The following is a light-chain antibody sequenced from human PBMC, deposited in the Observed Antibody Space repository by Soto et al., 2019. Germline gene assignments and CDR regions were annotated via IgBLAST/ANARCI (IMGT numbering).Light chain of an antibody. J-gene: IGKJ1*01. CDR3: HQYKNWPRT. Sequence: EFLLTQSPCTLSLSPGERAPLSCRASQTVRNNYLAWYQQKPGQAPRLLMYGASSRATGIPDRFSGSGSGTDFTLTISRLEPEDFAVYYCHQYKNWPRTFGQGTKVDIK. V-gene: IGKV3-20*01. CDR1: QTVRNNY. CDR2: GAS.